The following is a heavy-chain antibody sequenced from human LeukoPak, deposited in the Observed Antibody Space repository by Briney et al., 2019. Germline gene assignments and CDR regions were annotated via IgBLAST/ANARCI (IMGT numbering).Heavy chain of an antibody. CDR2: IKSKTDGGTT. D-gene: IGHD3-9*01. V-gene: IGHV3-15*01. CDR1: GFTFSNAW. CDR3: TTVTTGLRYFDWLLQFDY. J-gene: IGHJ4*02. Sequence: GGSLRLSCAASGFTFSNAWVSWVRQAPGKGLEWVGRIKSKTDGGTTDYAAPVKGRFTISRDDSKNTLYLQMNSLKTEDTAVYYCTTVTTGLRYFDWLLQFDYWGQGTLVTVSS.